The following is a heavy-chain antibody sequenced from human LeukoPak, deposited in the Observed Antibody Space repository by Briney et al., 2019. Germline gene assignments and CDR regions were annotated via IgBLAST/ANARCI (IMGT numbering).Heavy chain of an antibody. Sequence: SETLSLTCAVYGGSFSGYYWSWIRQPPGKGLEWTGEINHSGSTNYNPSLKSRVTISVDTSKNQFSLKLSSVTAADTAVYYCARGLRSGRWQQLYRFDYWGQGTLVTVSS. D-gene: IGHD6-13*01. CDR3: ARGLRSGRWQQLYRFDY. V-gene: IGHV4-34*01. CDR1: GGSFSGYY. J-gene: IGHJ4*02. CDR2: INHSGST.